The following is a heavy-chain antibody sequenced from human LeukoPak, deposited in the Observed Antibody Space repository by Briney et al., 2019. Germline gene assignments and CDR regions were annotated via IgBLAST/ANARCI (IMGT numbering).Heavy chain of an antibody. CDR3: ARHPAATAAFDI. Sequence: SETLSLTCTVSGGSINNYYWSWIRQPPGKGLEWIGYIYYSGGDMNYNPSPKSRLTISVDTSKNQISLMLTSMTAAGTAVYYCARHPAATAAFDIWAQGTMVTVSS. CDR2: IYYSGGDM. V-gene: IGHV4-59*08. CDR1: GGSINNYY. J-gene: IGHJ3*02. D-gene: IGHD5-18*01.